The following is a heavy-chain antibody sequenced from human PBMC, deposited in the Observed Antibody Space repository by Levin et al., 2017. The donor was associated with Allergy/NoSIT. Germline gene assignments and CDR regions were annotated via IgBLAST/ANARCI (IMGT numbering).Heavy chain of an antibody. D-gene: IGHD2-15*01. J-gene: IGHJ4*02. V-gene: IGHV7-4-1*02. CDR1: GNTFTNYG. CDR2: INTDTGNP. Sequence: ASVKVYCKASGNTFTNYGMNWVRQAPGQGLEWMGWINTDTGNPTYAQGFTGRFVFSLDTSVSTAYLQISSLKVEDTAVYYCARAGVGYCSSGSCSLDYWGQGTLVTVSS. CDR3: ARAGVGYCSSGSCSLDY.